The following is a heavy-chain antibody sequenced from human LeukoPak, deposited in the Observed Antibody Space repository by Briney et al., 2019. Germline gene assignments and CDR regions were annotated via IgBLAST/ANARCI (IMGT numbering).Heavy chain of an antibody. J-gene: IGHJ4*02. CDR1: GFTFSSYA. V-gene: IGHV3-23*01. Sequence: GGSLRLSCAASGFTFSSYAMSWVRQAPGKGLEWVSSISGSGGSTYYADSVKGRFTISRDSSKNTLSLQMNSLRAEDTAVYYCAKGGMGYSGAYYVGYWGQGTLVTVSS. D-gene: IGHD1-26*01. CDR3: AKGGMGYSGAYYVGY. CDR2: ISGSGGST.